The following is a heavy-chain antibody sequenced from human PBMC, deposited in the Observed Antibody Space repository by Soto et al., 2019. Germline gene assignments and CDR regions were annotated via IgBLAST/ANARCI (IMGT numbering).Heavy chain of an antibody. CDR1: RFTLSSFS. D-gene: IGHD6-19*01. Sequence: GGSLRLSCVASRFTLSSFSMSWIRQTPGKGLEWVSSITTGNDYISYADSVKGRFTISRDNAKNSLFLQMNSLKADDTALYFCARDSYSSLFDSWGQGTLVTVSS. J-gene: IGHJ5*01. CDR2: ITTGNDYI. V-gene: IGHV3-21*01. CDR3: ARDSYSSLFDS.